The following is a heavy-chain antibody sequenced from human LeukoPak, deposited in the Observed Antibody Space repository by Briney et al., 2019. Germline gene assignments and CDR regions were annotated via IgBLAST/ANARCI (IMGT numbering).Heavy chain of an antibody. V-gene: IGHV4-38-2*02. Sequence: PSETLSLTCSVYSYSISSGYYWGWIRQPPGKGLEWIGYIYYSGSTNYNPSLKSRVTISVDTSKNQFSLKLSSVTAADTAVYYCARGRFSYYFDNWGQGTLVTVSS. CDR2: IYYSGST. D-gene: IGHD2/OR15-2a*01. J-gene: IGHJ4*02. CDR1: SYSISSGYY. CDR3: ARGRFSYYFDN.